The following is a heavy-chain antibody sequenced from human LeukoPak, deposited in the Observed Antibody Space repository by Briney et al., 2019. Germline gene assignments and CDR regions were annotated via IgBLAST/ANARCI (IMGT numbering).Heavy chain of an antibody. CDR1: GGSFSGYY. D-gene: IGHD5-12*01. Sequence: PSETLSLTCTVYGGSFSGYYWSWIRQPPGKGLEWIGEINHSGSTNYNPSLKSRVTISVDTSKNQFSLKLSSVTAADTAVYYCARVVATIRSKWFDPWGQGTLVTVSS. J-gene: IGHJ5*02. V-gene: IGHV4-34*01. CDR2: INHSGST. CDR3: ARVVATIRSKWFDP.